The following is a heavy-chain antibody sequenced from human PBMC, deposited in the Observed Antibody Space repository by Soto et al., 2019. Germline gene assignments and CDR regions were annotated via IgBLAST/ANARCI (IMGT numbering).Heavy chain of an antibody. CDR1: GFSINSGGYS. CDR3: ARDPAP. J-gene: IGHJ5*02. V-gene: IGHV4-30-2*05. CDR2: IYHTGTT. Sequence: PSETLSLTCPFSGFSINSGGYSWTWIRQPPGKGLEWIGFIYHTGTTYYNPSLKSRVTISVDTSKNQFSLKLTSVTAADTAVYYCARDPAPWGQGTLVTVSS.